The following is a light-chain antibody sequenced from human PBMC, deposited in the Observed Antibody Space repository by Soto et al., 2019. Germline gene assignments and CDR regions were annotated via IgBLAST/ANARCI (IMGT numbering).Light chain of an antibody. CDR3: AAWDDNLRGVL. J-gene: IGLJ3*02. CDR1: XXXIGRNT. Sequence: IIISCXGXXXXIGRNTVNWYQHLPGRAPKVLIYRNSHRPSGVPDRFSGSQSGSSASLAISGLQSEDEADYYCAAWDDNLRGVLFGGGTKLTVL. V-gene: IGLV1-44*01. CDR2: RNS.